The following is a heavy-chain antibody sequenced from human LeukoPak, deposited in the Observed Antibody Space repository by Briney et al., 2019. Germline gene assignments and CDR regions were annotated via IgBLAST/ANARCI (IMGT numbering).Heavy chain of an antibody. Sequence: SETLSLTCTVSGGSLSSYYWSWIRQPPGKGLEWIGYIYTSGSTNYNPSLKSRVTISVDTSKNQFSLKLSSVTAADTAVYYCARLTYSSSWTPWFDPWGQGTLVTVSS. CDR1: GGSLSSYY. CDR2: IYTSGST. J-gene: IGHJ5*02. D-gene: IGHD6-13*01. CDR3: ARLTYSSSWTPWFDP. V-gene: IGHV4-4*09.